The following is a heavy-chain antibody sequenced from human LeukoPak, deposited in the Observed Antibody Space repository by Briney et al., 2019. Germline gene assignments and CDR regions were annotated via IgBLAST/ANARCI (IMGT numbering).Heavy chain of an antibody. CDR2: IIPIFGTA. Sequence: SVKVSCKASGGTFSSYAISWVRQALGQGLEWMGGIIPIFGTANYAQKFQGRVTITADESTSTAYMELSSLRSEDTAVYYCARDSDYGDYTGYDYYYGMDVWGQGTTVTVSS. CDR1: GGTFSSYA. J-gene: IGHJ6*02. D-gene: IGHD4-17*01. CDR3: ARDSDYGDYTGYDYYYGMDV. V-gene: IGHV1-69*01.